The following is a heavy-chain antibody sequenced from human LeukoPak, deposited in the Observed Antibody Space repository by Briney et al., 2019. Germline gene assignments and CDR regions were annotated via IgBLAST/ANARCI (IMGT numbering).Heavy chain of an antibody. CDR1: GGSISSYY. Sequence: SETLSLTCTVSGGSISSYYWSWIRQPAGRGLEWNGRIYISGSTNYNPSLKSRVTMSVDTSKNQFSLKLSSVTAADTAVYYCARVNREMATITPWGQGTLVTVSS. CDR2: IYISGST. CDR3: ARVNREMATITP. V-gene: IGHV4-4*07. J-gene: IGHJ4*02. D-gene: IGHD5-24*01.